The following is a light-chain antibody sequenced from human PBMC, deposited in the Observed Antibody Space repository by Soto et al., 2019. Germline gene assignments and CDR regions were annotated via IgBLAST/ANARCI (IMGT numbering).Light chain of an antibody. CDR3: QHYNSYSEA. CDR1: QTISSW. CDR2: KAS. Sequence: IQMTQSPSTLSVSVGDRVTITCRASQTISSWLAWYQQKPEKAPKLLIYKASTLKSGVPSRFSGSGSGTEFTLTISSLQPDDFATYYCQHYNSYSEAFGQGTKVDI. J-gene: IGKJ1*01. V-gene: IGKV1-5*03.